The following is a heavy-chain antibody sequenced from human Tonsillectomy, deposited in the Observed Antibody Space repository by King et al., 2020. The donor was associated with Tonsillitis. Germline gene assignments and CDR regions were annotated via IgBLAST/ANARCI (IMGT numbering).Heavy chain of an antibody. V-gene: IGHV3-23*04. CDR2: ISDSRGTT. CDR3: AKELPSGSGSVFDY. CDR1: GFTFSSYA. D-gene: IGHD1-26*01. J-gene: IGHJ4*02. Sequence: VQLVESGGGLVQPGGSLRLSCAASGFTFSSYAMSWVRQAPGQGLEWVSAISDSRGTTYYADSVKGRFTISRDNSKRTLYLQMNSRRAEDTAVYYCAKELPSGSGSVFDYWGQGTLVTVSS.